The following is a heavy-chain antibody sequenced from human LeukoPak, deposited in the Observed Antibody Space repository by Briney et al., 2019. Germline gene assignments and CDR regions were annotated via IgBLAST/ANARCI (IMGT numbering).Heavy chain of an antibody. J-gene: IGHJ4*02. V-gene: IGHV4-61*02. D-gene: IGHD3-10*01. CDR2: IYTSGST. CDR3: ARDQTYSGSGIYTYFDY. CDR1: GGSISSGSYY. Sequence: SQTLSLTCTVSGGSISSGSYYWSWIRQPAGKGLEWIGRIYTSGSTNYNPSLKSRVTISVDTSKNHFSLKLSSVTAADTAVYYCARDQTYSGSGIYTYFDYWGQGILVTVSS.